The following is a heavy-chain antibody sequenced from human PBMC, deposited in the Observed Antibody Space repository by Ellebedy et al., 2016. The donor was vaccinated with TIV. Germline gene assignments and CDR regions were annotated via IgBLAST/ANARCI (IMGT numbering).Heavy chain of an antibody. V-gene: IGHV4-4*07. J-gene: IGHJ4*02. Sequence: SETLSLTXTVSGGSISSYYWSWIRQPAGKGLEWIGRIYTSGSTNYNPSLKSRVTMSVDTSKNQFSLKLSSVTAADTAVYYCARGTWYSSSYDYWGQGTLVTVSS. D-gene: IGHD6-13*01. CDR1: GGSISSYY. CDR2: IYTSGST. CDR3: ARGTWYSSSYDY.